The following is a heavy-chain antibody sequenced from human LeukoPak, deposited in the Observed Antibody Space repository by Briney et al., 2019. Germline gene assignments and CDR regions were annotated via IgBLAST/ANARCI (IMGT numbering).Heavy chain of an antibody. D-gene: IGHD4-17*01. CDR3: ARERGDDYGDYVGVYYYYYMDV. V-gene: IGHV3-64*01. J-gene: IGHJ6*03. Sequence: GGSLRLSCAASGFTFSSYAMHWVRQAPGKGLEYVSAISSNGGSTYYANSVKGRFTISRDNSKNTLYLQMGSLRAEDMAVYYCARERGDDYGDYVGVYYYYYMDVWGKGTTVTISS. CDR2: ISSNGGST. CDR1: GFTFSSYA.